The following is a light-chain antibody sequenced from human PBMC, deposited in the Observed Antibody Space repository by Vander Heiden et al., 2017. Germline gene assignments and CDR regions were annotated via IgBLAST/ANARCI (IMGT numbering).Light chain of an antibody. CDR3: HQYDASPQT. CDR1: QSVVDSSNNKKH. Sequence: DIVMTQSPDSPAVSLGERATINCKSSQSVVDSSNNKKHLAWYQLKTGQPPKLVIYWASTRESGVPDRFSGSGSGTDFSLTINSLQAEDVAVYYCHQYDASPQTFGQGTKLEVK. CDR2: WAS. V-gene: IGKV4-1*01. J-gene: IGKJ1*01.